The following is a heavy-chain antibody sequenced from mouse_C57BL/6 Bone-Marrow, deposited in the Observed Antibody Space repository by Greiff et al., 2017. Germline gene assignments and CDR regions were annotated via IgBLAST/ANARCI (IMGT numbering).Heavy chain of an antibody. Sequence: VQLQQPGAELVRPGTSVKLSCKASGYTFTSYWMHWVKQRPGQGLEWIGVIDPSDSYTNYNQKFKGKATLTVDTSSSPAYMQLSSLTSEDSAVYYCASLSDYYGSRGYYFDYWGQGTTLTVSS. J-gene: IGHJ2*01. CDR1: GYTFTSYW. CDR3: ASLSDYYGSRGYYFDY. D-gene: IGHD1-1*01. V-gene: IGHV1-59*01. CDR2: IDPSDSYT.